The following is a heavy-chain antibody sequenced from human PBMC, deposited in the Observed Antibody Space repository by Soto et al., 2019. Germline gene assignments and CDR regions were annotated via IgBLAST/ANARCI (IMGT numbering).Heavy chain of an antibody. Sequence: EVQLVESGGGSAQPGGSLRLSCAASGFTFSSRWMHWVRQDPGKGLQWVSRIRHDGADSNYADFVGGRFTISRDNTKNTLHLQMNSLRAEDTAVYFCAADLVAGSGSLGHLGQGTLVTVSS. CDR2: IRHDGADS. CDR1: GFTFSSRW. CDR3: AADLVAGSGSLGH. J-gene: IGHJ4*02. V-gene: IGHV3-74*01. D-gene: IGHD3-10*01.